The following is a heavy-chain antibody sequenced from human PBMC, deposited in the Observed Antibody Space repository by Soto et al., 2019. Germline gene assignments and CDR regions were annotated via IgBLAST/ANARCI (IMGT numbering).Heavy chain of an antibody. J-gene: IGHJ4*02. V-gene: IGHV4-39*07. CDR2: IYYSGST. CDR1: GGSISSSSYY. D-gene: IGHD3-22*01. Sequence: PSETLSLTCTVSGGSISSSSYYWGWIRQPPGKGLEWIGSIYYSGSTNYNPSLKSRVTMSVDTSKNQFSLKLSSVTAADTAVYYCARDGGGYNYYDSSDIFYYFDYWGQGTLVTVSS. CDR3: ARDGGGYNYYDSSDIFYYFDY.